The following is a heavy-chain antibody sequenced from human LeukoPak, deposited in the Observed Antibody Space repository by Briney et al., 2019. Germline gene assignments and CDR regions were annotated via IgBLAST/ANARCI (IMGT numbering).Heavy chain of an antibody. D-gene: IGHD2-2*01. V-gene: IGHV4-38-2*01. CDR1: GYSISSGYY. CDR2: IYHSGST. Sequence: PSETLSLTCAVSGYSISSGYYWGWIRQPPGKGLEWIGSIYHSGSTYYNPSLKSRVTISVDTSKNQFSLKLSSVTAADTAVYYCARRRYCSSTSCQPFDYWGQGTLVTVSS. J-gene: IGHJ4*02. CDR3: ARRRYCSSTSCQPFDY.